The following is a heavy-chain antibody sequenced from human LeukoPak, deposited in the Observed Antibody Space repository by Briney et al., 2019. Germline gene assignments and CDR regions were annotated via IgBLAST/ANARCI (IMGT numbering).Heavy chain of an antibody. J-gene: IGHJ3*02. CDR3: ARERGGSYVRLLAFDI. Sequence: PGRSLRLSCAASGFTFSSYAMHWVRQAPGKGLEWVAVISYDGSNKYYADSVKGRFTISRDNSKNTLYLQMNSLRAEDTAVYYCARERGGSYVRLLAFDIWGQGTMVTVSS. CDR2: ISYDGSNK. CDR1: GFTFSSYA. D-gene: IGHD1-26*01. V-gene: IGHV3-30-3*01.